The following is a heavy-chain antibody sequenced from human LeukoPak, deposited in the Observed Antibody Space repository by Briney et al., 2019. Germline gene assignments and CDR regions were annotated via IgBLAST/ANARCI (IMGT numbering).Heavy chain of an antibody. D-gene: IGHD6-13*01. CDR1: GFTFSNYD. CDR3: AKVQTPYSTRPGWFDP. CDR2: LGYDGHNK. J-gene: IGHJ5*02. V-gene: IGHV3-30*02. Sequence: GGSLRLSCAASGFTFSNYDIHWVRQAPGKGLEWVAFLGYDGHNKFYGESVKGRFTISRDNSKNTLYLQMNSLRAEDTAVYYCAKVQTPYSTRPGWFDPWGQGTLVTVSS.